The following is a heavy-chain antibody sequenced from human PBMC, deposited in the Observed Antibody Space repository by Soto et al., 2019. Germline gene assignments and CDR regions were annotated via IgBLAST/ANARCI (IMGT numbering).Heavy chain of an antibody. CDR3: ARGDYGTGGYPFPYFDY. J-gene: IGHJ4*02. CDR1: GYSFTGYY. CDR2: INPDSGAT. D-gene: IGHD2-8*02. Sequence: HEHLVQSGAEVKRPGASLKVSCKASGYSFTGYYIHWVRQAPGQGLEWMGWINPDSGATNYAQNFQGRVTLTSDTSISTASRDLPSLTSDDTAVYYCARGDYGTGGYPFPYFDYWGQGTLVIVSS. V-gene: IGHV1-2*02.